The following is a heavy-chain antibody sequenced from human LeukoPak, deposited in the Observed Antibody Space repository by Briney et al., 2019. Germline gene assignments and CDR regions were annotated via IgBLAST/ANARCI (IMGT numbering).Heavy chain of an antibody. J-gene: IGHJ4*02. CDR1: GYSFTTYW. CDR3: ARPSTDYYDSSGSGDY. D-gene: IGHD3-22*01. Sequence: GESLKISCKGSGYSFTTYWIGWVRQMPGKGLEWMGIIYPGDSDTRYSPSFQGQVTISADKSISTAYLQWSSLKASDTAMYYCARPSTDYYDSSGSGDYWGQGTLVTVSS. V-gene: IGHV5-51*01. CDR2: IYPGDSDT.